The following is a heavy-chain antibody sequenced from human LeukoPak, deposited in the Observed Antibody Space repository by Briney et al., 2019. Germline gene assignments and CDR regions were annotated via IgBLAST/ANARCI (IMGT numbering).Heavy chain of an antibody. CDR3: VRQIIVPVTSQLRTFDA. J-gene: IGHJ4*02. CDR1: GYKFTSYW. V-gene: IGHV5-51*01. Sequence: GESLKISCKASGYKFTSYWIAWVRQMPGHGLEWMGSLYPLDFDKTYSPSFQGQVTMSADRSINTAYLQWSSLKASDTALYYCVRQIIVPVTSQLRTFDAWGQGTQVSVSS. CDR2: LYPLDFDK. D-gene: IGHD2-8*02.